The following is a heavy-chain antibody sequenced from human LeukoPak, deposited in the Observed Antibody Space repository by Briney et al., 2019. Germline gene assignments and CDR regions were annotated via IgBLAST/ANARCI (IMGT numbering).Heavy chain of an antibody. CDR2: ISSSSSYI. Sequence: GGSLRLSCAASGFTFSSYSMNWVRQAPGKGLEWVSSISSSSSYIYYADSVKGRFTISRDNAKNSLYLQMNSLRAEDTAVYYSARDLPVRGRFDYWGQGTLVTVSS. V-gene: IGHV3-21*01. CDR3: ARDLPVRGRFDY. CDR1: GFTFSSYS. J-gene: IGHJ4*02.